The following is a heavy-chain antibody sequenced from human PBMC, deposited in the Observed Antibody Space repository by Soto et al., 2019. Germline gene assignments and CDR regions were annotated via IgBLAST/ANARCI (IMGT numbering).Heavy chain of an antibody. CDR1: GFIFNNYA. CDR3: ARDLDGSGSYYTDY. Sequence: ASVKVSCKAFGFIFNNYAISWVRQAPGQGLEWMGWISANSGNTNYAQKLQGRVTMTTDTSTSTAYMELRSLRSDDTAVYYCARDLDGSGSYYTDYWSQGTLVTVSS. CDR2: ISANSGNT. J-gene: IGHJ4*02. V-gene: IGHV1-18*04. D-gene: IGHD3-10*01.